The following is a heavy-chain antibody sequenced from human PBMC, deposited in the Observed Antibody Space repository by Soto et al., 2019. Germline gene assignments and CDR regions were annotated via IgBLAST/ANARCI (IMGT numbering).Heavy chain of an antibody. CDR3: ARAAPQGPTSGYSSSWYPFSYYSDY. J-gene: IGHJ4*02. D-gene: IGHD6-13*01. V-gene: IGHV6-1*01. CDR1: GDSVSSNSAA. CDR2: TYYRSKWYN. Sequence: PSQTLSLTCAISGDSVSSNSAAWNWIRQSPSRGLEWLGRTYYRSKWYNDYAVSVKSRITINPDTSKNQFSLQLNSVTPEDTAVYYCARAAPQGPTSGYSSSWYPFSYYSDYWGKGTPVTVSS.